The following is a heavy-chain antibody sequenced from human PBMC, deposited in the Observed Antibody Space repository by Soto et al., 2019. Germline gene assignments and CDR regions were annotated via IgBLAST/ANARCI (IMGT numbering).Heavy chain of an antibody. CDR3: ARNIVILPSAMGGADYYGMDV. V-gene: IGHV4-39*01. CDR1: GDSLSTSSYY. D-gene: IGHD2-2*01. CDR2: IYYSGST. J-gene: IGHJ6*02. Sequence: SETLSLTWTVSGDSLSTSSYYWGWIRQPPGKGLEWIGSIYYSGSTYYNPSLKSRVTISVDTSKNQFSLKLSSVTAADTAVYYCARNIVILPSAMGGADYYGMDVWGQGTTVTVSS.